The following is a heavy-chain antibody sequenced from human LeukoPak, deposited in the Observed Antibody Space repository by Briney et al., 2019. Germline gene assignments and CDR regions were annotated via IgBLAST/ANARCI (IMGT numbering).Heavy chain of an antibody. J-gene: IGHJ6*02. D-gene: IGHD1-26*01. V-gene: IGHV4-4*02. CDR3: ARDQERIRGGSYTPPHYGMDV. CDR1: GGSISSTNW. Sequence: SGTLSLTCAVSGGSISSTNWWNWVRQPPGKGLEWIGEIYHSESPNYNPSLKSRVTISVDKSKNQFSLNLSSVTAADTAVYYCARDQERIRGGSYTPPHYGMDVWGQGTTVTVSS. CDR2: IYHSESP.